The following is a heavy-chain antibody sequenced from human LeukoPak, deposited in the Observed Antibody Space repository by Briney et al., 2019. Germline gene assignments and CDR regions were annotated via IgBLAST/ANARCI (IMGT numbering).Heavy chain of an antibody. V-gene: IGHV4-59*01. J-gene: IGHJ4*02. CDR1: GGSLSSYY. CDR2: IYDSGCT. Sequence: SETLSLTCPVSGGSLSSYYWGWLRQPPGKGLEWIGHIYDSGCTNYNLSLKSRVTMSLDTSKSQFSLKLSSVTAADTGVYYCAREGYYGSGNLDYWGQGTLVTVSS. D-gene: IGHD3-10*01. CDR3: AREGYYGSGNLDY.